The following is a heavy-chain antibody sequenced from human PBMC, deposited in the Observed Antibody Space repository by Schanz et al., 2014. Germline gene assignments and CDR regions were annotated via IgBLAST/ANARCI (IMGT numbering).Heavy chain of an antibody. Sequence: KASGGTFITYAISWVRQAPRQGIEWMGNFATYDGNSMYAQKFQDRVTMTADRSTGPAYMVLRCLRSDDMAVCLCLVSLPGAVLESPLDIWGLGPFVDGSS. CDR3: LVSLPGAVLESPLDI. CDR2: FATYDGNS. CDR1: GGTFITYA. J-gene: IGHJ3*02. V-gene: IGHV1-18*03. D-gene: IGHD2-2*01.